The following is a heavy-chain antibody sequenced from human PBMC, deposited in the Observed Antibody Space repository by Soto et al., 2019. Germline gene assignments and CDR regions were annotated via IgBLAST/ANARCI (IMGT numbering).Heavy chain of an antibody. CDR2: INHSGST. D-gene: IGHD2-8*01. J-gene: IGHJ4*02. V-gene: IGHV4-34*01. CDR3: ARAGYCTNGVCYTSDY. Sequence: SETLSLTCAVYGGSFSGYYWSWIRQPPGKGLEWIGEINHSGSTNYNPSLKSRVTISVDTSKNQFSLKLSSVTAADTAVYYCARAGYCTNGVCYTSDYWGQGTLVTVSS. CDR1: GGSFSGYY.